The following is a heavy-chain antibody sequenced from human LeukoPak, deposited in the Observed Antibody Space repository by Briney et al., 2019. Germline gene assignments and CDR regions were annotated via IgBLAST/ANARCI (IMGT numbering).Heavy chain of an antibody. CDR2: ISAYNGNT. CDR1: GYTFTSYG. J-gene: IGHJ2*01. D-gene: IGHD1-26*01. V-gene: IGHV1-18*01. CDR3: ARSVPSIVGATTWYFVL. Sequence: ASVKVSCKASGYTFTSYGISWVRQAPGQGLEWMGWISAYNGNTNYAQKLQGRVTMTTDTSTSTAYMELRSLRSDDTAVYYCARSVPSIVGATTWYFVLWGRGTLVTVS.